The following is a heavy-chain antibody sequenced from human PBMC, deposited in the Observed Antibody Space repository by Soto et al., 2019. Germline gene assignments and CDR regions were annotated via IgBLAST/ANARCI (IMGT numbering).Heavy chain of an antibody. D-gene: IGHD3-9*01. Sequence: GGSLRLSCAASGFTFSSYAMSWVRQAPGKGLEWVSAISGSGGSTYYADSVKGRFTISRDNSKNTLYLQMNSLRAEDTAVHYCAKDIRTGYYSPARYWGQGTLVTVSS. CDR1: GFTFSSYA. J-gene: IGHJ4*02. CDR3: AKDIRTGYYSPARY. CDR2: ISGSGGST. V-gene: IGHV3-23*01.